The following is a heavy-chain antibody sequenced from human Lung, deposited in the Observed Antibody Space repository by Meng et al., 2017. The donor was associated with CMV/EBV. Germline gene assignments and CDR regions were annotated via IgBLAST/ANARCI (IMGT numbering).Heavy chain of an antibody. CDR3: AKEWLDATTGRFDY. D-gene: IGHD1-26*01. Sequence: SEPLSLTCAASGFPISTDNWRSWVRQPPGKGLEWIGEIDRGGSTNYSPSLKSRVTISIDRSKNQFSLRLTSVTAADTAVYYCAKEWLDATTGRFDYWGQGTLVTVSS. J-gene: IGHJ4*02. V-gene: IGHV4-4*02. CDR2: IDRGGST. CDR1: GFPISTDNW.